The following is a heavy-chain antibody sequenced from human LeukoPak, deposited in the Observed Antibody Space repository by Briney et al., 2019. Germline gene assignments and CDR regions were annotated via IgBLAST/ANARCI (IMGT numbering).Heavy chain of an antibody. CDR2: IYPADSGT. V-gene: IGHV5-51*01. CDR1: GYSFTSYW. Sequence: GESLKISCKGSGYSFTSYWIGWVRQMPGKGLEWMGIIYPADSGTRYSPSFEGQVTISADMSIRTAYLQWSSLKASDTAMYYCARRIAGAGPDYWGQGTLVTVSS. CDR3: ARRIAGAGPDY. J-gene: IGHJ4*02. D-gene: IGHD6-13*01.